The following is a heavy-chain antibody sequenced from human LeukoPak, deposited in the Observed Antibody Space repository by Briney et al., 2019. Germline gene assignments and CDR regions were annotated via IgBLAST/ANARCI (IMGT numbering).Heavy chain of an antibody. J-gene: IGHJ5*02. V-gene: IGHV3-23*01. CDR1: GFTFSSYA. Sequence: GGPLRLSCAASGFTFSSYAMSWVRQAPGKGLEWVSAISGSGGSTYYADSVKGRFTISRDNSKNTLYLQMNSLRAEDTAVYYCAKVHSSGYYYPLSWFDPWGQGTLVTVSS. D-gene: IGHD3-22*01. CDR3: AKVHSSGYYYPLSWFDP. CDR2: ISGSGGST.